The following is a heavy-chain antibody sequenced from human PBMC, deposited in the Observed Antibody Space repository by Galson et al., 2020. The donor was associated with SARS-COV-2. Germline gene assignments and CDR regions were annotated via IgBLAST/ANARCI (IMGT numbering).Heavy chain of an antibody. CDR1: GYTFTGYY. CDR3: ARALWFGELDDY. J-gene: IGHJ4*02. Sequence: ASVKVSCKASGYTFTGYYMHWVRQAPGQGLEWMGWINPNSGGTNYAQKFRGRVTMTRDTSISTAYMELSRLRSDDTAVYYCARALWFGELDDYWGQGTLVTVS. V-gene: IGHV1-2*02. D-gene: IGHD3-10*01. CDR2: INPNSGGT.